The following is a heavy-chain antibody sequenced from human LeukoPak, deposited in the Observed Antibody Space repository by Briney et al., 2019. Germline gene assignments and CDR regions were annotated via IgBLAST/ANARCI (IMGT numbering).Heavy chain of an antibody. V-gene: IGHV1-58*01. Sequence: ASVTVSFKCSGCTFTKSAVQWVGQARGQRGEGIGGIVFGSGTTNYAQNFQERVTITCNMSTSTAYMELSSLISADTAVYYCAASQGPLLLYGPRGFDPWGQGTLVTVSS. J-gene: IGHJ5*02. D-gene: IGHD3-10*01. CDR2: IVFGSGTT. CDR1: GCTFTKSA. CDR3: AASQGPLLLYGPRGFDP.